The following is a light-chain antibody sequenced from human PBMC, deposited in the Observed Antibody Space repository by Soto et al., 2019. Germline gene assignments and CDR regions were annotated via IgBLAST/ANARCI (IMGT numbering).Light chain of an antibody. CDR2: RHT. V-gene: IGLV3-9*01. CDR1: NIGSKN. CDR3: QVWDSSTAVEV. J-gene: IGLJ3*02. Sequence: SYELTQPLSVSVALGQTARITCGGNNIGSKNVHWYQQKPGQAPVLVIYRHTYRPSGIPERFSGSNSGNTATLTISRAQAGDEADYFCQVWDSSTAVEVFGGGTKLTVL.